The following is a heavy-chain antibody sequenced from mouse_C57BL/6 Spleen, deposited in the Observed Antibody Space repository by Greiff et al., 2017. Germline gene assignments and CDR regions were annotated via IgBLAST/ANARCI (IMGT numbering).Heavy chain of an antibody. J-gene: IGHJ3*01. V-gene: IGHV1-50*01. CDR2: IDPSDSYT. CDR3: VRDSSGQGFAY. CDR1: GYTFTSYW. Sequence: QVQLQQPGAELVKPGASVKLSCKASGYTFTSYWMQGVKQRPGQGLEWIGEIDPSDSYTNYNPKFKGKATLTVDTSSSTAYMQLSSLTSEDSAVYYCVRDSSGQGFAYWGQGTLVTVSA. D-gene: IGHD3-2*02.